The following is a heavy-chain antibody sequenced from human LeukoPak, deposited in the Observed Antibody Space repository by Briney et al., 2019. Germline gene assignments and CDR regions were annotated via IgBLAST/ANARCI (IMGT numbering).Heavy chain of an antibody. J-gene: IGHJ5*02. Sequence: GASVKVSCKASGYTFTGYYMHWVRQAPGQGLEWMGWINPNSGGTNYAQKFQGRVTMTRDTSISTAYMELSRLRSDDTAVYYCARDFIWFGELFENWFDPWGQGTLVTVSS. CDR3: ARDFIWFGELFENWFDP. CDR2: INPNSGGT. CDR1: GYTFTGYY. D-gene: IGHD3-10*01. V-gene: IGHV1-2*02.